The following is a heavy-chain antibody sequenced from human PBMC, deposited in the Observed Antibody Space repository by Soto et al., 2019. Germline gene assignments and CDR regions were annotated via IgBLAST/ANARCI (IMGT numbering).Heavy chain of an antibody. CDR3: ARSRDDCGGDCYPHYFDC. J-gene: IGHJ4*02. D-gene: IGHD2-21*02. CDR2: IIPIFGTA. Sequence: QVQLVQSGAEVKKPGSSVKVSCKASGGTFSSYAISWVRQAPGQGLEWMGGIIPIFGTANYAQKFQGRVTITADESTSTAYMELRSLRAEDTAVYYCARSRDDCGGDCYPHYFDCWGQGTLVTVSS. CDR1: GGTFSSYA. V-gene: IGHV1-69*01.